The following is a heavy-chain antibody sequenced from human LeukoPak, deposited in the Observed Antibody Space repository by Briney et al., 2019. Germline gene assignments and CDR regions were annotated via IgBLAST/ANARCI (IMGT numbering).Heavy chain of an antibody. Sequence: SETLSLTCTVSGGSISSSSYYWGWIRQPPGKGLEWIGSIHYSGSTYYNPSLKSRVTISVDTSKNQFSLKLSSVTAADTAVYYCASQKTTYYYYGMDGWGQGTTVTASS. J-gene: IGHJ6*02. CDR3: ASQKTTYYYYGMDG. D-gene: IGHD2/OR15-2a*01. CDR2: IHYSGST. V-gene: IGHV4-39*01. CDR1: GGSISSSSYY.